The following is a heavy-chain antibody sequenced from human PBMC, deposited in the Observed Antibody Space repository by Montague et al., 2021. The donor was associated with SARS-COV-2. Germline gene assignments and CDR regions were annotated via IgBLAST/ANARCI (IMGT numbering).Heavy chain of an antibody. CDR1: GFTFGSYA. Sequence: SLRLSCAASGFTFGSYAMHWVRQAPGKGLEWVAVISYDGSNKYYADSVKGRFTISRDNSKNTLYLQMNSLRAEDTAVYYCARDLAVVAATPFDYWGQGTLVTVSS. CDR3: ARDLAVVAATPFDY. D-gene: IGHD2-15*01. CDR2: ISYDGSNK. J-gene: IGHJ4*02. V-gene: IGHV3-30*04.